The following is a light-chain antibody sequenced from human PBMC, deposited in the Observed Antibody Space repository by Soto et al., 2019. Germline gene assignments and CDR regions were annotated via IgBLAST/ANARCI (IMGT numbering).Light chain of an antibody. Sequence: QAVLTQPPSTSGTHGQRVTISCSGSSSNIGSNHVYWYQQFPGMAPKLLMYRSDQRPTGVPDRFSGSKSGTSASLAISGLRSDDEADYCCSARDDSLSGVVFGGGTKLTVL. CDR1: SSNIGSNH. CDR2: RSD. J-gene: IGLJ2*01. V-gene: IGLV1-47*01. CDR3: SARDDSLSGVV.